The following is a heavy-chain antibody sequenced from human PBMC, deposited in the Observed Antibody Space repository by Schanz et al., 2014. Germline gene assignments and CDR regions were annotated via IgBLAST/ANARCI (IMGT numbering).Heavy chain of an antibody. V-gene: IGHV4-34*01. CDR2: INHSANT. CDR1: GGSFSGYY. Sequence: QVQLQQWGAGLLKPSETLSLTCAVDGGSFSGYYWSWIRQSPDKGLEWIGEINHSANTYYNPSLKSRVTMSLDTSKNQFSLKLTSVTAVDTAVYYCAGMATVTYFDFWGQGALVTVSS. D-gene: IGHD4-17*01. J-gene: IGHJ4*02. CDR3: AGMATVTYFDF.